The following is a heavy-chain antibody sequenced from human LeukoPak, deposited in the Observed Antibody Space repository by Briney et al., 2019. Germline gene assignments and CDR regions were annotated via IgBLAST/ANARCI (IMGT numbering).Heavy chain of an antibody. CDR2: FDPEDGET. V-gene: IGHV1-24*01. D-gene: IGHD3-3*01. CDR3: ATGQTILPDYYYYGMDV. J-gene: IGHJ6*02. CDR1: GYTLTELS. Sequence: ASVKVSCKVSGYTLTELSMHWVRQAPGEGLEWMGGFDPEDGETIYAQKFQGRVTMTEDTSTDTAYMELSSLRSEDTAVYYCATGQTILPDYYYYGMDVWGQGTTVTVSS.